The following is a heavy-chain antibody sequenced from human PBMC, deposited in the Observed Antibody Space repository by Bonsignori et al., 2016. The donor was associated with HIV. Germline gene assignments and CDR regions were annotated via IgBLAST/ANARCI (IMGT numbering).Heavy chain of an antibody. Sequence: VRQAPGKGLEWVSSISSSSSYIYYADSVKGRFTISRDNAKNSLYLQMNSLRAEDTAVYYCAREGSGSYYHYYYMDVWGQRDHGHVSS. CDR3: AREGSGSYYHYYYMDV. D-gene: IGHD1-26*01. J-gene: IGHJ6*03. V-gene: IGHV3-21*01. CDR2: ISSSSSYI.